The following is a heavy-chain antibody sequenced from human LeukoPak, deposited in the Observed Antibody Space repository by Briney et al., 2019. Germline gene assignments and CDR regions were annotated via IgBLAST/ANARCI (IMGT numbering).Heavy chain of an antibody. CDR1: GGSISSYY. J-gene: IGHJ4*02. CDR2: IYTSGST. Sequence: PSETLSLTCTVSGGSISSYYWSWIRQPAGKGLEWIGRIYTSGSTNYNPSLKSRVTMSVDTSKSQFSLKLSSVTAADTAVYYCARAPRPSFGVVSYSSGWYFDYWGQGTLVTVSS. V-gene: IGHV4-4*07. D-gene: IGHD6-19*01. CDR3: ARAPRPSFGVVSYSSGWYFDY.